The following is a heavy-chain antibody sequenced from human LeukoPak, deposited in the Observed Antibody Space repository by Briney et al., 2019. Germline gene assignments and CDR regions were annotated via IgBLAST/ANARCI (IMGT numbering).Heavy chain of an antibody. V-gene: IGHV1-69*04. CDR1: GGTFSSYA. D-gene: IGHD6-19*01. CDR3: ASGIAVAGRSGVDWFDP. CDR2: IIPIFGIA. Sequence: SVKVSCKASGGTFSSYAISWVRQVPGQGLEWMGRIIPIFGIANYAQKSQGRVTITADKSTSTAYMELSSLRSEDTAVYYCASGIAVAGRSGVDWFDPWGQGTLVTVSS. J-gene: IGHJ5*02.